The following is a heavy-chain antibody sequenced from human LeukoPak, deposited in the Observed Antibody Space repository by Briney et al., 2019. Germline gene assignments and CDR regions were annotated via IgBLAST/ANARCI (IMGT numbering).Heavy chain of an antibody. CDR1: GGTFSSYA. V-gene: IGHV1-69*04. D-gene: IGHD3-10*01. J-gene: IGHJ2*01. CDR3: ARLSRYDGGSRYFDL. Sequence: GASVKVSCKASGGTFSSYAISWVRQAPGQGLEWMGRIIPILGIANYAQKFQGRVTITADKSTSTAYMELSSLRSEDTAVYYCARLSRYDGGSRYFDLWGRGTLVTVSS. CDR2: IIPILGIA.